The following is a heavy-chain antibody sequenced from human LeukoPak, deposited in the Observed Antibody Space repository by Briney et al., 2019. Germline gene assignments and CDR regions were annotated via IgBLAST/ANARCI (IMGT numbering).Heavy chain of an antibody. D-gene: IGHD6-6*01. CDR3: ARGPSQYSTVYYYYGMDV. Sequence: GASVKVSCKASGYTFTSYYMHWVRQAPGQGLEWVGIINPSGGSTSYAQKFQGRVTMTRDTSTSTVYMELSSLRSEDTAVYYCARGPSQYSTVYYYYGMDVWGQGTTVTVSS. CDR2: INPSGGST. V-gene: IGHV1-46*01. CDR1: GYTFTSYY. J-gene: IGHJ6*02.